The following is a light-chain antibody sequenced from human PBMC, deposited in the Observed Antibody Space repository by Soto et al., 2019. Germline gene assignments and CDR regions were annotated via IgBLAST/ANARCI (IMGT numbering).Light chain of an antibody. J-gene: IGKJ1*01. CDR1: QGVSDW. CDR2: GSS. V-gene: IGKV1-12*01. CDR3: QQANSYPWT. Sequence: DLQITQSPSSVSASVGDSVTITCRASQGVSDWVAWYQQKPGEAPKLLIYGSSSLLSGVPSRFSGTRSGTDFTLTISSLQPEDFATYYCQQANSYPWTFGQGTKVEIE.